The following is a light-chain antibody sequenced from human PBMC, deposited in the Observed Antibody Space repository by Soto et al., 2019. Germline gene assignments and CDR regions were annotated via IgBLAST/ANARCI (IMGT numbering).Light chain of an antibody. CDR1: ESIRTW. V-gene: IGKV1-5*01. CDR2: DAS. CDR3: QQYNNYPRT. J-gene: IGKJ1*01. Sequence: DIHITQSXSTLSXXXXXXXTIXXRASESIRTWLAWYQHKPGKAPKFLIYDASSLESGVPSRFSGSGSGTEFTLTISNLQPDDFATYFCQQYNNYPRTFGQGTKWIS.